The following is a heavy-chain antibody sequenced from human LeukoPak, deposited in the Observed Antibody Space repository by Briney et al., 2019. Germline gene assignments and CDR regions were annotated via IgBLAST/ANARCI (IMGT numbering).Heavy chain of an antibody. J-gene: IGHJ4*02. V-gene: IGHV4-38-2*02. D-gene: IGHD5-18*01. CDR3: AMLRVRGYGYGAWEGPTWLDY. CDR2: IYHSGST. CDR1: GYSISSGYY. Sequence: PSETLSLTCTVSGYSISSGYYWGWIRQPPGKGLEWIGSIYHSGSTYYNPSLKSRVTISLDTSKNQFSLKLSSVTATDTAVYYCAMLRVRGYGYGAWEGPTWLDYWGQGTLVTVSS.